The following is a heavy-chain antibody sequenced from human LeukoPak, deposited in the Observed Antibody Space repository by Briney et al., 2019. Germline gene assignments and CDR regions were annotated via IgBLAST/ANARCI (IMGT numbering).Heavy chain of an antibody. V-gene: IGHV3-43*02. CDR2: ISGDGGST. Sequence: GGALRLSCAASGFTFVDYAMHWVRQAPGKGLEWVSLISGDGGSTYYAASVKGRFTISRDNSKNSLYLQMNSLRTEDTALYYCAKNTLYGMDVWGQGTTVTVSS. CDR1: GFTFVDYA. CDR3: AKNTLYGMDV. J-gene: IGHJ6*02.